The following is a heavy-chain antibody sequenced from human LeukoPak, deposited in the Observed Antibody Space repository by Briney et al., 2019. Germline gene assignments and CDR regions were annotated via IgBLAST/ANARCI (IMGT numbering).Heavy chain of an antibody. CDR2: INSDGSST. CDR3: ARERWLHQTYYFDY. CDR1: GFTFSSYW. J-gene: IGHJ4*02. Sequence: GVLRLSCAASGFTFSSYWMHWVRQAPGKGLVWVSRINSDGSSTSYADFVKGRFTISRDNAKNTLYLQMGSLRAEDMAVYYCARERWLHQTYYFDYWGQGTLVTVSS. D-gene: IGHD5-12*01. V-gene: IGHV3-74*01.